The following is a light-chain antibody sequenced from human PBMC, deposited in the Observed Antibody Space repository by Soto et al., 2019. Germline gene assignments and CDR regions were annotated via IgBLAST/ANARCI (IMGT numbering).Light chain of an antibody. Sequence: QSVLAQQTSVSGAPGQKVTISCTGSSSNIGAGYDLHWYQQLPGTAPKLLLYGNSNRPSGVPDRFSGSKSGTSASLAITGLQAEDEADYYCQSYDSSLSAYVFGTGTKVTVL. CDR1: SSNIGAGYD. CDR2: GNS. V-gene: IGLV1-40*01. CDR3: QSYDSSLSAYV. J-gene: IGLJ1*01.